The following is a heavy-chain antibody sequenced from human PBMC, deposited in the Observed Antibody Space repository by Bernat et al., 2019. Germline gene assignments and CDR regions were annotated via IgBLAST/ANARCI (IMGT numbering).Heavy chain of an antibody. J-gene: IGHJ5*02. CDR3: ASHSDYGDYGGVGYNWFDP. CDR1: GFTFSTYA. V-gene: IGHV4-59*05. Sequence: VQLLESGGGLVQPGGSLRLSCAASGFTFSTYAMSWVHQAPGKGLEWIGSMYYSGDIQYSPSLKSRVTISVDTSKNQFSLKLSFVTAADTAVYYCASHSDYGDYGGVGYNWFDPWGQGTLVTVSS. CDR2: MYYSGDI. D-gene: IGHD4-17*01.